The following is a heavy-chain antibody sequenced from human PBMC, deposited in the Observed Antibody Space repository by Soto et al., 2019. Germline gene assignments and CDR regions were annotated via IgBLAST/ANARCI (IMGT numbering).Heavy chain of an antibody. V-gene: IGHV1-69*12. Sequence: QVQLVQSGAEVKKPGSSVKVSCKASGGTFSSYAISWVRQAPGQGLEWMGGIIPIFGTANYAQKFQGRVTINADESTSTAYMELSSLRSEDTAVYYCARVSPDGEYGDYADLPYYYYGMDVWGQGTTVTVSS. J-gene: IGHJ6*02. CDR3: ARVSPDGEYGDYADLPYYYYGMDV. D-gene: IGHD4-17*01. CDR2: IIPIFGTA. CDR1: GGTFSSYA.